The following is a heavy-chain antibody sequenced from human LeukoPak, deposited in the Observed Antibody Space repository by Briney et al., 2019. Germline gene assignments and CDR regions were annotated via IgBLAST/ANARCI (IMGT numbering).Heavy chain of an antibody. D-gene: IGHD1-7*01. J-gene: IGHJ6*02. V-gene: IGHV1-24*01. Sequence: ASVKVSCKVSGYTLTELSMHWVRQAPGKGLEWMGGFDPEDGETIYAQKFQGRVTMTKDTSTDTAYMELRSLRSDDTAVYYCARVGPGGNWNYASGYGMDVWGQGTTVTVSS. CDR1: GYTLTELS. CDR3: ARVGPGGNWNYASGYGMDV. CDR2: FDPEDGET.